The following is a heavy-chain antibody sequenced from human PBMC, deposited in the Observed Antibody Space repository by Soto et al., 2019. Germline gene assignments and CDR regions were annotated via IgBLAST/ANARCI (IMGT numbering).Heavy chain of an antibody. V-gene: IGHV4-30-4*08. CDR3: ARVKRDYDYVWGSYRYYGMDV. Sequence: SETLSLTCTLSAGSITSGDYYWCWIRQPPGKGLEGIGYIYYSGSTYYNPSLKSRVTISVDTSKNQFSLKLSSVTAADTAVYNCARVKRDYDYVWGSYRYYGMDVWGQGTTVTVSS. D-gene: IGHD3-16*02. J-gene: IGHJ6*02. CDR2: IYYSGST. CDR1: AGSITSGDYY.